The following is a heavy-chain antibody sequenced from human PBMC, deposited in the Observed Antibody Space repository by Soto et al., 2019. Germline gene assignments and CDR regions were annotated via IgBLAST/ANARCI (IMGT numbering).Heavy chain of an antibody. CDR1: GFTFSSYG. D-gene: IGHD6-6*01. CDR3: ARDFYRYSSSSDWFDP. J-gene: IGHJ5*02. V-gene: IGHV3-33*01. Sequence: QVQLVESGGGVVQPGRSLRLSCAASGFTFSSYGMHWVRQAPGKGLEWVAVIWYDGSNKYYADSVKGRFTISRDNSKNTLYLQMNSLRAEDTAVYYCARDFYRYSSSSDWFDPWGQGTLVTVSS. CDR2: IWYDGSNK.